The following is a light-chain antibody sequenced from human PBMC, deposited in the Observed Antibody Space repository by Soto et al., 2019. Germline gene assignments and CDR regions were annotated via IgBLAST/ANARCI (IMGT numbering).Light chain of an antibody. CDR1: SSDLGGYNY. J-gene: IGLJ2*01. V-gene: IGLV2-14*03. CDR3: SSYTSSHVL. CDR2: DVS. Sequence: QSALTQPASVSGSPGQSITISCIGTSSDLGGYNYVSWYQQHPGKAPKLMIYDVSNRPSGVSNRFPGSKSGNTASLTISGLQAEDEADYYCSSYTSSHVLFGGGTKLTVL.